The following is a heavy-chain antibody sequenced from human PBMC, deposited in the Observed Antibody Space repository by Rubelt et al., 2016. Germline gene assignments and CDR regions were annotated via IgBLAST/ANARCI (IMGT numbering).Heavy chain of an antibody. CDR2: IIPILGIA. Sequence: KASGGTFSSYAISWVRQAPGQGLEWMGRIIPILGIANYAQKFQGRVTITADKSTSTAYMELSSLRSEDTAVYYCARAGCSSTSCCLDYWGQGTLVSGSS. CDR1: GGTFSSYA. J-gene: IGHJ4*02. V-gene: IGHV1-69*04. CDR3: ARAGCSSTSCCLDY. D-gene: IGHD2-2*01.